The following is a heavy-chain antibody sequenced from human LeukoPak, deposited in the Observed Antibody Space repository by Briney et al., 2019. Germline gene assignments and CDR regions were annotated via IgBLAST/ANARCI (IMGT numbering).Heavy chain of an antibody. CDR2: IYSSGST. CDR1: GGSISSYY. D-gene: IGHD2-15*01. J-gene: IGHJ5*02. V-gene: IGHV4-4*09. CDR3: ARHSSVVRGWFDP. Sequence: SETLSLTCTVSGGSISSYYWSWIRQPPGKGLEWIGYIYSSGSTNYNPSLKSRVTISVDTSKNQFSLNLTSVTTADTAVYYCARHSSVVRGWFDPWGQRTRVTVSS.